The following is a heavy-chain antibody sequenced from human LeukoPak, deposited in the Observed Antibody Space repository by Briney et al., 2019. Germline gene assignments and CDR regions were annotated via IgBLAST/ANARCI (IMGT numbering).Heavy chain of an antibody. J-gene: IGHJ4*02. CDR2: ISTDGTST. V-gene: IGHV3-74*01. D-gene: IGHD2-21*01. CDR1: GFTFSSYA. CDR3: AGCGGDCYSPDS. Sequence: GGSLRLSCAASGFTFSSYAMSWVRQAPGKGLEWVSRISTDGTSTSYADCVKGRFTISRDNAKNTLYLQMNSLRAEDTAVYYCAGCGGDCYSPDSWGQGALVTVSS.